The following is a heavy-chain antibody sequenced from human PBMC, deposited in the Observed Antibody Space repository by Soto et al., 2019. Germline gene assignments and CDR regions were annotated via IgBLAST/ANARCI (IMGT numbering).Heavy chain of an antibody. CDR2: IYHSGST. Sequence: QVQLQESGPGLVKPSGTLSLTCAVSSGSISSSNWWSWVRQPAGKGLEWIGEIYHSGSTNYNPSLKSRVTISVDKSKNQFSLKLSSVTAADTVVYYCAGVYYDFWSGYYIDYWGQGTLVTVSS. V-gene: IGHV4-4*02. CDR3: AGVYYDFWSGYYIDY. D-gene: IGHD3-3*01. CDR1: SGSISSSNW. J-gene: IGHJ4*02.